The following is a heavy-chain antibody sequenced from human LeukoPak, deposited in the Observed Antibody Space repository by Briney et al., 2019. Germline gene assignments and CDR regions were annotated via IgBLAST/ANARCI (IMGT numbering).Heavy chain of an antibody. CDR1: GYTFTSYY. V-gene: IGHV1-46*01. CDR3: ARESVGVVVVVAATHYYYGMDV. CDR2: INPSGGST. J-gene: IGHJ6*02. Sequence: ASVKVSREASGYTFTSYYMHWVRQAPGQGLEWMGIINPSGGSTSYAQKFQGRVTMTRDTSTSTVYMELSSLRSEDTAVYYCARESVGVVVVVAATHYYYGMDVWGQGTTVTVSS. D-gene: IGHD2-15*01.